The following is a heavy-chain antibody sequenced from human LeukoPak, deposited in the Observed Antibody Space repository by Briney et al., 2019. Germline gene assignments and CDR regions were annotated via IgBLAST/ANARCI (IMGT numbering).Heavy chain of an antibody. Sequence: SETLSLTCAVYGGSFSGYYWSWIRQPPGKGLEWIGEINHSGSTNYNPSLKSRVTISVDTSKNQFSLKLSSVTAADMAVYYCARYYYGSGSYYLYYFDYWGQGTLVTVSS. CDR2: INHSGST. D-gene: IGHD3-10*01. V-gene: IGHV4-34*01. CDR1: GGSFSGYY. J-gene: IGHJ4*02. CDR3: ARYYYGSGSYYLYYFDY.